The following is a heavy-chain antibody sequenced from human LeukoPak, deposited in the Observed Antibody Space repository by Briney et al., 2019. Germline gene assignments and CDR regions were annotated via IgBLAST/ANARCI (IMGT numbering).Heavy chain of an antibody. J-gene: IGHJ4*02. CDR1: GYTFTSYD. CDR3: ARGSAPWFGELYLLDY. Sequence: ASVKVSCKASGYTFTSYDINWVRQATGQGLEWMGWMNPNSGNAGYAQKSQGRVTITRNTSISTAYMELSSLRSEDTAVYYCARGSAPWFGELYLLDYWGQGTLVTVSS. CDR2: MNPNSGNA. V-gene: IGHV1-8*03. D-gene: IGHD3-10*01.